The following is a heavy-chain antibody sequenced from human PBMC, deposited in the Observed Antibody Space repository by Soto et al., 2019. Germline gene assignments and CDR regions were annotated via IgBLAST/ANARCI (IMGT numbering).Heavy chain of an antibody. CDR2: ISSSGNSI. J-gene: IGHJ6*02. V-gene: IGHV3-11*01. Sequence: QVQLVEAGGGLVKPGGSLRLSCAPSGFTFSDYYMSWIRQAPGKGLEWVSYISSSGNSIYYADSVKGRFTISREHAKDSLYLQMNSLGGEDTALYYCGGGAREGVGAGLGMDVWSQGTTVTVSS. CDR3: GGGAREGVGAGLGMDV. CDR1: GFTFSDYY. D-gene: IGHD3-16*01.